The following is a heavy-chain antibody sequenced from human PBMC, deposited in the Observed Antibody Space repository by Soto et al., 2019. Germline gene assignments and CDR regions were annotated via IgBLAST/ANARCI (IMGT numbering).Heavy chain of an antibody. V-gene: IGHV4-31*03. CDR3: ASAKLVPAYWEWFDP. D-gene: IGHD2-2*01. CDR1: GASISSGDYY. J-gene: IGHJ5*02. Sequence: QVQLQESGPGLVNPSQTLSLTCTVSGASISSGDYYWSWIRQYPGMGLEWIGYIYYSGSGHNNPSLKSRVTISVDTSKNESSLKLSSVTAADTAVYYCASAKLVPAYWEWFDPWGQGTLVTVSS. CDR2: IYYSGSG.